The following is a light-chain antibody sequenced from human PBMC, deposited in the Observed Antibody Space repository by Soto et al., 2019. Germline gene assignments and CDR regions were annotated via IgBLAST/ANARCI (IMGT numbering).Light chain of an antibody. Sequence: EIVLTQSPGTLSLSPGERATLYCRASQSVRSSHLAWSQTKPGQAPRLLTYDASTRATGIPARFSGSGSGTDFTLTIRSLEPQAFAVYYCQPRSNWPPPIPFGKGTRPAI. J-gene: IGKJ5*01. V-gene: IGKV3D-20*02. CDR1: QSVRSSH. CDR2: DAS. CDR3: QPRSNWPPPIP.